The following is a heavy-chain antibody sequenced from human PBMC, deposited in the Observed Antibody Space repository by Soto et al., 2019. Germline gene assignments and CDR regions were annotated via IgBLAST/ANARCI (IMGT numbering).Heavy chain of an antibody. CDR2: ISAGNGNI. CDR3: ARVRYSDYDFHY. Sequence: ASVKVSCTASGYTFTIYAMHWVRQAPGQRLEWMGRISAGNGNIKYSQKFQGRVTITRDTSASTAYMELSSLRSEDTAVYYCARVRYSDYDFHYWGQGTLVTVSS. J-gene: IGHJ4*02. V-gene: IGHV1-3*01. CDR1: GYTFTIYA. D-gene: IGHD5-12*01.